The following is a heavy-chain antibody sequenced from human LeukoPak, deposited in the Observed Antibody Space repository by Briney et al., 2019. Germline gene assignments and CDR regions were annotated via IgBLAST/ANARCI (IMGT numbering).Heavy chain of an antibody. CDR3: ASDSYGAGLGFDI. CDR2: ISSSGSTI. V-gene: IGHV3-48*03. D-gene: IGHD5-18*01. Sequence: GGSLRLSGAASGFTFSSYEMNWVRQAPGKGLEWVSYISSSGSTIYYADSVKGRFTISRDNAKNSLYLQMNSLRAEDTAVYYCASDSYGAGLGFDIWGQGTMVTVSS. CDR1: GFTFSSYE. J-gene: IGHJ3*02.